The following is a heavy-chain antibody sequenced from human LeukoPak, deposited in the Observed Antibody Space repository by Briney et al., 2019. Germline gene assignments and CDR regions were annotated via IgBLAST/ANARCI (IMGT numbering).Heavy chain of an antibody. V-gene: IGHV3-49*03. D-gene: IGHD3-10*01. CDR3: TRGIMVRGVIKVYDY. Sequence: GGSLRLSCTASGFTFGVYTMSGFCHAPPKGRGWGGFIIIKSYGGTTEYAASVKGRFTSSRDDPKSIAYLQMASLKPEDPAVYYCTRGIMVRGVIKVYDYWGQGTLVTVSS. J-gene: IGHJ4*02. CDR2: IIIKSYGGTT. CDR1: GFTFGVYT.